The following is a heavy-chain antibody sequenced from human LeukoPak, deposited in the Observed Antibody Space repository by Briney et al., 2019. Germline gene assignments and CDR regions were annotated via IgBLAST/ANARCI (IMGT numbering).Heavy chain of an antibody. V-gene: IGHV4-59*01. D-gene: IGHD1-26*01. J-gene: IGHJ6*03. CDR3: ARSGSGSYYGYYYYYMDV. Sequence: SETLSLTCTVSVGSISSYYWSWIRQPPGKGLEWIGDIYYSGSTNYNPSLKSRVTISVDTSKNQFSLKLRSVTAADTAVYYCARSGSGSYYGYYYYYMDVWGKGTTVTVSS. CDR2: IYYSGST. CDR1: VGSISSYY.